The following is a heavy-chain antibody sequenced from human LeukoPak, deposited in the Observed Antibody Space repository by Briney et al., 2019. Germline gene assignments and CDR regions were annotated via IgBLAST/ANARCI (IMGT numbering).Heavy chain of an antibody. CDR3: ARGRDIVVVPAEMDV. CDR2: IYTSGST. V-gene: IGHV4-61*02. D-gene: IGHD2-2*01. J-gene: IGHJ6*04. CDR1: GGSISSGSYY. Sequence: PSQTLSLTCTVSGGSISSGSYYWSWIRQPAGKGLEWIGRIYTSGSTNYNPSLKSRVTISVDTSKNQFSLKLSSVTAADTAVYYCARGRDIVVVPAEMDVWGKGTTVTISS.